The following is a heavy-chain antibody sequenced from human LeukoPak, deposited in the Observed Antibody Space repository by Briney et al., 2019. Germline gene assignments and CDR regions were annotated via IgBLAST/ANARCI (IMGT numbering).Heavy chain of an antibody. V-gene: IGHV1-2*06. J-gene: IGHJ4*02. CDR3: ARETHGYGTGDY. Sequence: ASVKVSCKASGYTFTGYYMHWVRQAPGQGLEWMGRINPNSGGTNYAQKFQGRVTMTRDTSISTAYMELSRLRSDDTAVYYCARETHGYGTGDYWGQGTLVTVSS. D-gene: IGHD3-10*01. CDR1: GYTFTGYY. CDR2: INPNSGGT.